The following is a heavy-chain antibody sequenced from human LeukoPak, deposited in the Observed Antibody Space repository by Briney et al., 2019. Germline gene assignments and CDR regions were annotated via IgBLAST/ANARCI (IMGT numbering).Heavy chain of an antibody. Sequence: PGGSLRLSCAASGFTFNNYGMHWVRQAPGKGLEWVAFIWYDGSNKYYADSVKGRFTISRDNAKNSLYLQMNSLRAEDTAVYYCASHSGYDIQKRDYWGQGTLVTVSS. CDR2: IWYDGSNK. CDR1: GFTFNNYG. CDR3: ASHSGYDIQKRDY. V-gene: IGHV3-33*03. D-gene: IGHD5-12*01. J-gene: IGHJ4*02.